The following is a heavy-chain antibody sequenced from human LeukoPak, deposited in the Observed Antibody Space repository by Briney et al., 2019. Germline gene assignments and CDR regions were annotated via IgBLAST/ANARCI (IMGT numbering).Heavy chain of an antibody. CDR3: ARGIAAANDY. D-gene: IGHD6-13*01. J-gene: IGHJ4*02. V-gene: IGHV1-69*04. Sequence: ASVKVSCKASGGTFSSYAISWVRQAPGQGLEWMGRFIPILGIANYAQKFQGRVTITADKSTSTAYMELSSLRSEDTAVYYCARGIAAANDYWGQGTLVTVSS. CDR1: GGTFSSYA. CDR2: FIPILGIA.